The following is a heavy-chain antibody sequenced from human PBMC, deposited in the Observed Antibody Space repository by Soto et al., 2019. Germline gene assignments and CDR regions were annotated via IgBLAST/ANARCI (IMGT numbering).Heavy chain of an antibody. CDR2: ITGSDGNT. D-gene: IGHD2-2*01. V-gene: IGHV3-23*01. CDR1: GFTFSSYA. J-gene: IGHJ4*02. Sequence: GGSLRLSCAASGFTFSSYAMSWVRQAPGKGLEWVSAITGSDGNTYYADSVKGRFTISRDNSKNTLYLQMNSLRADDTAVYYCAKTVSTTWAFDYWGQETLVTVSS. CDR3: AKTVSTTWAFDY.